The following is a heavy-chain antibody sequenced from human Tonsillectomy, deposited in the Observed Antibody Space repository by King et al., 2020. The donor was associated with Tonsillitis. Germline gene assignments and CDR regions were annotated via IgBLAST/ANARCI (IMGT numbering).Heavy chain of an antibody. J-gene: IGHJ3*02. Sequence: LQQWGAGLLKPSETLSLTCAVYGGSFSGYYWSWIRQPPWKGLEWIGEINQSGNTNYNPSLKSRLTISVDTSKNQFSRKLSSVTAADTAVYYCARGLRYSLIWGQGTMVTVSS. V-gene: IGHV4-34*01. D-gene: IGHD3-9*01. CDR2: INQSGNT. CDR1: GGSFSGYY. CDR3: ARGLRYSLI.